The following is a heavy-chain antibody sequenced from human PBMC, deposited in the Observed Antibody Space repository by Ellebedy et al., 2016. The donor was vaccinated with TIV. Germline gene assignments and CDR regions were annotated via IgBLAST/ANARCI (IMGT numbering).Heavy chain of an antibody. CDR2: ITHSGST. CDR1: GGSFSGYY. J-gene: IGHJ3*02. V-gene: IGHV4-34*01. CDR3: ARGLPKPMSAFDI. Sequence: MPSETLSLTCAVYGGSFSGYYWSRIRQPPGKGLEWIGEITHSGSTNYIKSRVTISVDTSKNQFSLKLTSVTAADTAVYYCARGLPKPMSAFDIWGQGTMVTVSS.